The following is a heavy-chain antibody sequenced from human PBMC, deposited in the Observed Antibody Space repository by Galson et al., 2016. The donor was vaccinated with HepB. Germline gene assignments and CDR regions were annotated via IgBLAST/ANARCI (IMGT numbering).Heavy chain of an antibody. CDR3: ARDPHSGYDNLLRN. J-gene: IGHJ4*02. V-gene: IGHV3-33*01. Sequence: SLRLSCAASGFTFSSHGMHWVRQAPGKGLEWLAVIWYGDVNIKVYADSVKGRFTISRDNSKNTLFLQMNSLRADDTAVYYCARDPHSGYDNLLRNWGQGTLVTVSS. CDR2: IWYGDVNIK. D-gene: IGHD5-12*01. CDR1: GFTFSSHG.